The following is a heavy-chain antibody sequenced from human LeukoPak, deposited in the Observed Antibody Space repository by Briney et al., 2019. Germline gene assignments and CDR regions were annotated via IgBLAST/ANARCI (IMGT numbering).Heavy chain of an antibody. CDR3: ARGYDLWSGYTIDY. D-gene: IGHD3-3*01. J-gene: IGHJ4*02. V-gene: IGHV4-4*07. Sequence: SETLSLTCTVSGGSISSYYWSWIRQPAGKGLEWIGRIYTSGSTNYNPSLKSRVTMSVDTSKNQFSLKLSSVTAADTAVYYCARGYDLWSGYTIDYWGQGTLVTVSS. CDR2: IYTSGST. CDR1: GGSISSYY.